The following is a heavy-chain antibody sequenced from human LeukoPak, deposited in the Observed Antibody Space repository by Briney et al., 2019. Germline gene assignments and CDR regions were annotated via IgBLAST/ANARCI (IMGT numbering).Heavy chain of an antibody. J-gene: IGHJ4*02. Sequence: GASAKVSCKASGYTFTSYDINWVRQATGQGLEWMGWMNPNSGNTGYAQKFQGRVTMTRNTSISTAYMELSSLRSEDTAVYYCARGKYYYGSGPVDYWGQGTLVTVSS. CDR2: MNPNSGNT. D-gene: IGHD3-10*01. V-gene: IGHV1-8*01. CDR3: ARGKYYYGSGPVDY. CDR1: GYTFTSYD.